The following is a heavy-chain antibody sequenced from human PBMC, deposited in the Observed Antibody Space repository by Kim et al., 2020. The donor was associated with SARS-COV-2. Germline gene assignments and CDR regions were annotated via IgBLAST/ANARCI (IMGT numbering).Heavy chain of an antibody. D-gene: IGHD3-16*02. Sequence: GGSLRLSCAASGFTFSSYAMSWVRQAPGKGLEWVSAISGSGGSTYYADSVKGRFTISRDNSKNTLYLQMNSLRAEDTAVYYCAKEGASIRLGELSLSWWDMGRLDYWGQGTLVTVSS. CDR1: GFTFSSYA. CDR3: AKEGASIRLGELSLSWWDMGRLDY. J-gene: IGHJ4*02. V-gene: IGHV3-23*01. CDR2: ISGSGGST.